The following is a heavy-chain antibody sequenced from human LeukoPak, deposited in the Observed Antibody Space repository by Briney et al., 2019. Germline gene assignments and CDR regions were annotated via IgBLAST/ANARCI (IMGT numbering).Heavy chain of an antibody. J-gene: IGHJ4*02. CDR2: IKQDGSER. Sequence: GGSLRLSCAVSGFTFSIYWLSWVRQAPGKGLEWVANIKQDGSERYYVDAAQGRFTISRDNAKNSLYLQMNSLRAEDTAVYYFARGARVLRYFDWLSGAHYYFDYWGQGSLVTVSS. CDR3: ARGARVLRYFDWLSGAHYYFDY. CDR1: GFTFSIYW. V-gene: IGHV3-7*03. D-gene: IGHD3-9*01.